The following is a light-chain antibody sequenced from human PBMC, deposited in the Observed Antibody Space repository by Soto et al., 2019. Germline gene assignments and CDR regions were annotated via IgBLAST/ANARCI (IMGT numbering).Light chain of an antibody. J-gene: IGKJ4*01. CDR3: QQYHDWPLT. CDR2: HAS. CDR1: QNINNN. V-gene: IGKV3-15*01. Sequence: EIVMTQSPATLSVSPGERATLSCRASQNINNNLAWYQQKPGQVPRLLIYHASTGATGIPARFSGSGSGTELNLPISSVQSEEFAVYNCQQYHDWPLTFGGGTKVEIK.